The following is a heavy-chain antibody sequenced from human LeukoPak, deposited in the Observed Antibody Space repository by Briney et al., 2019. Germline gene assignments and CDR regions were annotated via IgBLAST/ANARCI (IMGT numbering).Heavy chain of an antibody. J-gene: IGHJ3*02. V-gene: IGHV4-34*01. CDR2: INHSGST. D-gene: IGHD3-22*01. CDR3: ARRADYYDSSGYYPATEDAFDI. Sequence: PSETLSLTCAVYGGSFSGYYWSWIRQPPGKGLEWIGEINHSGSTNYNPSLKSRVTISVDTSKNQFSLKLSSVTAADTAVYYRARRADYYDSSGYYPATEDAFDIWGQGTMVTVSS. CDR1: GGSFSGYY.